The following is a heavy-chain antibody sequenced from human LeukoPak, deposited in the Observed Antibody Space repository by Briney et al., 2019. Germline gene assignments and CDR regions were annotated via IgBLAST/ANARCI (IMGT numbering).Heavy chain of an antibody. V-gene: IGHV1-2*02. CDR2: INPNSGGT. Sequence: ASVKVSCKASGYTFTGYYVHWVRQAPGQGLEWMGWINPNSGGTNYAQKFQGRVTMTRDTSISTVYMELSRLRSDDTAVYYCARDFPSSGWYHPFDYWGQGILVTVSS. D-gene: IGHD6-19*01. CDR1: GYTFTGYY. CDR3: ARDFPSSGWYHPFDY. J-gene: IGHJ4*02.